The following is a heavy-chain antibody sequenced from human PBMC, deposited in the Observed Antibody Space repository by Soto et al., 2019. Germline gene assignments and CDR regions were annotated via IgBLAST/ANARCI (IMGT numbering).Heavy chain of an antibody. CDR1: GFTFSAHA. V-gene: IGHV3-23*01. J-gene: IGHJ4*02. CDR3: ARDLTTHDY. CDR2: LGTIGA. Sequence: EVQLLESGGGLVQPGGSLRLSCVGSGFTFSAHAMTWVRQAPGKGLEWVSTLGTIGAFYADSVKGRFTISRDKSKNTVNLQMNSLRGEDTAIYYCARDLTTHDYWGQGTVVTVSS.